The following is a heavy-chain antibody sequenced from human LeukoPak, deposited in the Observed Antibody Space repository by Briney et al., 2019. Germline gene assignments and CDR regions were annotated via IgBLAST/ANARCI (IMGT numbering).Heavy chain of an antibody. D-gene: IGHD3-3*01. J-gene: IGHJ3*02. V-gene: IGHV3-30*02. CDR2: IQYDGSNE. Sequence: GGSLRLSCAASGFTFSSYGMHWVRQAPGKGLEWVAYIQYDGSNEQYADSVKGRFTISRDNSKNTLDLQMNSLRAEDTAVYYCARGPSARFFGVAKGAFDIWGQGTMVTVSS. CDR1: GFTFSSYG. CDR3: ARGPSARFFGVAKGAFDI.